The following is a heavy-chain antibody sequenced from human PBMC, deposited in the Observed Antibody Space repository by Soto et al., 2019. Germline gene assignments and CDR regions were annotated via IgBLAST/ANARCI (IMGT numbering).Heavy chain of an antibody. D-gene: IGHD6-13*01. J-gene: IGHJ6*03. CDR1: GGTFSSYT. V-gene: IGHV1-69*08. Sequence: QVQLVQSGAEVKKPGSSVKVSCKASGGTFSSYTISWVRQAPGQGLEWMGRIIPILGIPNYAQKFQGRVTITADKSTSTAYMELSSLRSEDTAVYYCARDTAAKDYYYYYMDVWGKGTTVTVSS. CDR3: ARDTAAKDYYYYYMDV. CDR2: IIPILGIP.